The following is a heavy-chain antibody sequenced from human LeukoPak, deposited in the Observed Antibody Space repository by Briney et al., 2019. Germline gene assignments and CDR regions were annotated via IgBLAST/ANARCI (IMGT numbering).Heavy chain of an antibody. D-gene: IGHD6-13*01. V-gene: IGHV4-34*01. Sequence: GTLSLTCAVYGGSFSCYYWSWIRQPPGKGLEWIGEINHSGSTNYNPSLKSRVTISVDTSKNQFSLKLSSVTAADTAVYYCATEAAAAGCSWGQGTLVTVSS. CDR1: GGSFSCYY. CDR3: ATEAAAAGCS. CDR2: INHSGST. J-gene: IGHJ5*02.